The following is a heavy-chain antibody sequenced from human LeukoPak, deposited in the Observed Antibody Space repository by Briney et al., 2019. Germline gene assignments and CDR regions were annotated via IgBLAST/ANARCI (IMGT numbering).Heavy chain of an antibody. Sequence: SVKVSCKASGGTFSSYAISWVRQAPGQGLEWMGRIIPILGIANYAQKFQGRVTITADKSTSIAYMELSSLRSEDTAVYYCARGGGDYDILTGYPPFDYWAREPWSPSPQ. CDR3: ARGGGDYDILTGYPPFDY. V-gene: IGHV1-69*04. CDR1: GGTFSSYA. D-gene: IGHD3-9*01. J-gene: IGHJ4*02. CDR2: IIPILGIA.